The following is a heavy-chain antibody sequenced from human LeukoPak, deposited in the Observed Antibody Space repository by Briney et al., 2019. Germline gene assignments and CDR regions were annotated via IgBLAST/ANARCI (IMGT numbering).Heavy chain of an antibody. J-gene: IGHJ3*02. V-gene: IGHV3-30-3*01. Sequence: GGSLRLSCAASGFTFSSYAMSWVRQAPGKGLEWVAVISYDGSNQYYADSVKGRFTISRDNSKNTLYLQMNSLRAEDTAVYYCASTQLVLWGAFDIWGQGTMVTVSS. CDR1: GFTFSSYA. CDR3: ASTQLVLWGAFDI. CDR2: ISYDGSNQ. D-gene: IGHD6-6*01.